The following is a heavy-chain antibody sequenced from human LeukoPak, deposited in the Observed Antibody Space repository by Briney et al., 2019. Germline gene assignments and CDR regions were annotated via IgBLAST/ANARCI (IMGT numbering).Heavy chain of an antibody. D-gene: IGHD3-9*01. Sequence: SETLSLTCIVSGGSISGYYWNWIRQPPGKGLEWIGYICYSGSTNYNPSLKSRVTISLDTSKNQFSLRLTSVTAADTAVYYCAREASGGYDILNGYFNSGFDIWGQGTTVTASS. CDR3: AREASGGYDILNGYFNSGFDI. V-gene: IGHV4-59*12. J-gene: IGHJ3*02. CDR1: GGSISGYY. CDR2: ICYSGST.